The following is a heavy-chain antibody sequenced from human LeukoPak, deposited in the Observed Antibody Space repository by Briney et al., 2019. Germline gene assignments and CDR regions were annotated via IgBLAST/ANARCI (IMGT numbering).Heavy chain of an antibody. CDR3: ARTYDYVWGSYRNYYFRY. J-gene: IGHJ4*02. V-gene: IGHV4-59*13. CDR1: GGSISSYY. Sequence: SETLSLTCTVSGGSISSYYWSWIRQPPGKGLEWVGDVYYSGSTNYNPSLKSRVTISVDTSKNQCSLKLSSVTAADTAVYYCARTYDYVWGSYRNYYFRYWGQGTMVTVSS. D-gene: IGHD3-16*02. CDR2: VYYSGST.